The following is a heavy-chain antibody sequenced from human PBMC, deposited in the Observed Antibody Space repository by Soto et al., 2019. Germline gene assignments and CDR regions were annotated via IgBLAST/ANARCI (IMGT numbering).Heavy chain of an antibody. CDR3: AREYRSGYDSFDY. J-gene: IGHJ4*02. V-gene: IGHV1-69*13. CDR2: VIPIFGTA. Sequence: SVKVSCKASGGTFSSYAISWVRQAPGQGLEWMGGVIPIFGTANYAQKFQGRVTITADESTSTAYMELSSLRSEDTAVYYCAREYRSGYDSFDYWGQGPLVTVSS. CDR1: GGTFSSYA. D-gene: IGHD5-12*01.